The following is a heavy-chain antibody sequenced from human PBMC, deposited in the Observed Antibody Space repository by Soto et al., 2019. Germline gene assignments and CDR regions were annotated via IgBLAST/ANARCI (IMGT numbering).Heavy chain of an antibody. CDR2: INTGNGNS. J-gene: IGHJ5*02. CDR3: ARNVDYFDP. Sequence: QVQLVQSGPEVKKPGASXXVSCKASGYXFXXXAXXXXXXAPXRGLEWMGWINTGNGNSHYSQKFQGRVTFTRDTSATTAYMELTGLRPEDTAIYFCARNVDYFDPWGQGTLVTVSS. CDR1: GYXFXXXA. D-gene: IGHD4-17*01. V-gene: IGHV1-3*04.